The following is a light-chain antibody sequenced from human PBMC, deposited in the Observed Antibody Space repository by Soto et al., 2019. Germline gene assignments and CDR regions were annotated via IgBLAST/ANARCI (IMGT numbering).Light chain of an antibody. V-gene: IGKV1-6*01. CDR2: AAS. Sequence: AIQMTQSPSSLSASVGDRVTITCRASQGIRNDLGWYQQKPGRAPKLLIYAASSFQSGVPSRFSGSGSGIDFTLTISSLQPEDFATYYCLQDYNYPRTFGQGTKVEIK. CDR1: QGIRND. J-gene: IGKJ1*01. CDR3: LQDYNYPRT.